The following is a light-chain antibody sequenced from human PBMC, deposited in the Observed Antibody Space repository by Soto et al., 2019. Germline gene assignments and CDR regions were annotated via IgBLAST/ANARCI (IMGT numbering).Light chain of an antibody. J-gene: IGKJ4*01. CDR3: QQYGSSPPDT. V-gene: IGKV3-20*01. CDR2: GAS. Sequence: EIVLTQSPGTLSLSPGERATLSCRASQSVSSSYLAWYQQKPGQAPRLLIYGASSRATGIPDRFSGSGSGTDFTLTIIRLEPEDFAVYYCQQYGSSPPDTFGGGTKVEIK. CDR1: QSVSSSY.